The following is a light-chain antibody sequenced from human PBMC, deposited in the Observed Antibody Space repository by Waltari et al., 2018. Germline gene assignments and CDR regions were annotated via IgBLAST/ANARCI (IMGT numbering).Light chain of an antibody. CDR3: QQSYGTPPYT. CDR2: AAS. V-gene: IGKV1-39*01. CDR1: QTIATF. Sequence: EIQLTQFPSSLSASVGDRVTITCRASQTIATFLNWYQQKPGRAPKLLIYAASNLQSGVPSRFSGSGSVTEYTLTINSLQPEDFATYFCQQSYGTPPYTFGQGTWLEIK. J-gene: IGKJ2*01.